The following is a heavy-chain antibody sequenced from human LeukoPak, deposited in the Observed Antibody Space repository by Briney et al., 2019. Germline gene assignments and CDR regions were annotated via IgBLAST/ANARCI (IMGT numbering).Heavy chain of an antibody. Sequence: ASVKVSCKASGYTFTSYGISWVRQAPGQGLEWMGWITAYNGNTNYAQKLQGRVTMTTDTSTSTAYMELRRLRSDDTAVYYCARSGEHSGWHPSIFTYYYYYMDVWGKGTTVTVSS. CDR1: GYTFTSYG. J-gene: IGHJ6*03. V-gene: IGHV1-18*01. CDR3: ARSGEHSGWHPSIFTYYYYYMDV. D-gene: IGHD6-19*01. CDR2: ITAYNGNT.